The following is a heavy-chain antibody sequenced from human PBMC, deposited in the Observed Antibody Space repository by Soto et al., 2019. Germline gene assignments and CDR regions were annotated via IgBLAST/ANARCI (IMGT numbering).Heavy chain of an antibody. J-gene: IGHJ4*02. V-gene: IGHV3-23*01. CDR3: AKDMIAAAGTPSYYFGY. D-gene: IGHD6-13*01. Sequence: GGSLRLSCAASGFTFSSYAMTWVRQAPGKGLEWVSTISGSRGSTYYADSVRGRFTISRDNSKHTLYLQMNSLRAEDTAVYYCAKDMIAAAGTPSYYFGYWGQGTLFTVSS. CDR2: ISGSRGST. CDR1: GFTFSSYA.